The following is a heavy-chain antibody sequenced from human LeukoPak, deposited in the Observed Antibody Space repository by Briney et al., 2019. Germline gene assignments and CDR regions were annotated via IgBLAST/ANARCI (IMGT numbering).Heavy chain of an antibody. CDR3: ARDGRGGLSGWFDP. CDR1: GGSISSGGYY. CDR2: IYYSGST. D-gene: IGHD3-10*01. J-gene: IGHJ5*02. Sequence: SETLSLTCTVSGGSISSGGYYWSWIRQPPGKGLEWIGYIYYSGSTYYNPSLKSRGTISVDTSKNQFSLKLSSVTAADTAVYYCARDGRGGLSGWFDPWGQGTLVTVSS. V-gene: IGHV4-30-4*08.